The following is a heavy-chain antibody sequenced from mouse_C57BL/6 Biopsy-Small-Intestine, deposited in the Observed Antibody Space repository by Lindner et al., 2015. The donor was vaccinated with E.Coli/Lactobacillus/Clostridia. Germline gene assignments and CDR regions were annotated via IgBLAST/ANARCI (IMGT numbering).Heavy chain of an antibody. J-gene: IGHJ4*01. D-gene: IGHD6-1*01. V-gene: IGHV1-79*01. CDR2: INAYNGNT. CDR1: GYTFTTYN. CDR3: AREGIAVAGTFDY. Sequence: SVKVSCKASGYTFTTYNINWVRQAPGQGLEWMGWINAYNGNTKYAQKLLGRVTMTADTSTRTAYMGLRSLRSDDTAVYFCAREGIAVAGTFDYWGQGTLVTVSS.